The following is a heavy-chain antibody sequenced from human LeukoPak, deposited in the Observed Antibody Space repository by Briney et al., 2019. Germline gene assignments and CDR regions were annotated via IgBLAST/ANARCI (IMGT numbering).Heavy chain of an antibody. CDR3: ARDDYGDSQLDY. D-gene: IGHD4-17*01. V-gene: IGHV3-33*08. CDR2: IWYDGSNK. J-gene: IGHJ4*02. CDR1: GFTFSNSW. Sequence: GGSLRLSCAASGFTFSNSWMHWVRQPPGKGLEWVAVIWYDGSNKYYADSVKGRFTISRDNSKNTLYLQMNSLRAEDTAVYYCARDDYGDSQLDYWGQGTLVTVSS.